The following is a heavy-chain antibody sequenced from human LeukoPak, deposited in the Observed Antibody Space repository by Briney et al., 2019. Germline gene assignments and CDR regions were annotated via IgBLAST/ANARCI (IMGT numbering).Heavy chain of an antibody. CDR1: GYTFTSYD. Sequence: ASVKVSCKASGYTFTSYDINWVRQATGQGLEWMGWMNPNSGNTGYAQKFQGRVTMTEDTSTDTAYMELSSLRSEDTAVYYCVISEGKAGSDSSSSSLVSRWGQGTLVTVSS. CDR2: MNPNSGNT. J-gene: IGHJ4*02. V-gene: IGHV1-8*02. CDR3: VISEGKAGSDSSSSSLVSR. D-gene: IGHD6-6*01.